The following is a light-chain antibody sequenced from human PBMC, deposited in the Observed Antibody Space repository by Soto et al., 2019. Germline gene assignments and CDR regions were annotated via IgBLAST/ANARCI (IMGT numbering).Light chain of an antibody. V-gene: IGLV1-40*01. J-gene: IGLJ2*01. CDR3: QSYDSSLSGYVV. CDR1: SSNIGAGFD. Sequence: QSVLTQPPSVSGAPGQRVTISCNGSSSNIGAGFDVHWYQQLPGTAPKLLIYGNNNRPSGVPARFSVSKSGTSASLAITGLQAEDEADYYCQSYDSSLSGYVVFGGGTQLNVL. CDR2: GNN.